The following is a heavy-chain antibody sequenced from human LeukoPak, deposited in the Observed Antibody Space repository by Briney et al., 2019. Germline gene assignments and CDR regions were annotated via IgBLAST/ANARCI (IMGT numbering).Heavy chain of an antibody. CDR2: IKQDGSEK. V-gene: IGHV3-7*01. D-gene: IGHD3-3*01. Sequence: PGGSLRLSCEASGFTFTTYSMTWVRQAPGKGLEWVANIKQDGSEKYYVDSVKGRFTISRDNAKNSLYLQMNSLRAEDTAVYYCAREGYDFWGVYMDVWGKGTTVTVSS. J-gene: IGHJ6*03. CDR1: GFTFTTYS. CDR3: AREGYDFWGVYMDV.